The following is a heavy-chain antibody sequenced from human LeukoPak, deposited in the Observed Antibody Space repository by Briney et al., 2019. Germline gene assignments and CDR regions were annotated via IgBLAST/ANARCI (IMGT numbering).Heavy chain of an antibody. CDR1: GFSCSSYA. CDR2: TSNHGNDG. Sequence: GGSLRLSCTDSGFSCSSYAMHWVRQSPGKGLEWVAVTSNHGNDGFYADSVKGRFTISRDNSKKTLYLQMDSLRPEDTGVYYCTRDRGAMNDFDYWGQGTLVTVSS. V-gene: IGHV3-30*01. D-gene: IGHD2-2*01. J-gene: IGHJ4*02. CDR3: TRDRGAMNDFDY.